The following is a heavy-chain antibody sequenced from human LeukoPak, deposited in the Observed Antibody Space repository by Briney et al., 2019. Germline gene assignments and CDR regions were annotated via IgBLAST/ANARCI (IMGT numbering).Heavy chain of an antibody. CDR3: AREKGSYSLFGY. CDR2: IYYSGST. J-gene: IGHJ4*02. D-gene: IGHD1-26*01. CDR1: DGPISTDTYY. Sequence: SETLSLTCTVSDGPISTDTYYWDWIRQPPGKGLEWVGSIYYSGSTYYNPSLKSRVTISVDTSKNQFSLKLSSVTAADTAVYYCAREKGSYSLFGYWGQGTLVTVSS. V-gene: IGHV4-39*07.